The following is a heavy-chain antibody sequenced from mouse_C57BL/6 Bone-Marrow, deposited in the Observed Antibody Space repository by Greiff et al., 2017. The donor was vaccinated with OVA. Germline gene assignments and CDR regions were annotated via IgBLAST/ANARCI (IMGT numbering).Heavy chain of an antibody. CDR3: ARSGDYGSSYGAMDY. J-gene: IGHJ4*01. V-gene: IGHV1-54*01. D-gene: IGHD1-1*01. Sequence: QVQLQQSGAELVRPGTSVKVSCKASGYAFTNYLIAWVKQRPGQGLEWIGVINPGSGGTNYNEKFKGKATLTSDKSSSTAYMQLSSLTSEDSAVYFCARSGDYGSSYGAMDYWGQGTSVTVSS. CDR2: INPGSGGT. CDR1: GYAFTNYL.